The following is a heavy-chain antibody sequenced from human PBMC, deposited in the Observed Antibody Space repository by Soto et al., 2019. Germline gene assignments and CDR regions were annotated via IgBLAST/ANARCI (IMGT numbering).Heavy chain of an antibody. V-gene: IGHV1-3*01. Sequence: ASVKVSCKASGYTFTSYAINWVRQATGQGLEWMGWMNASNGNTKYAQKFQGRVTITRDTSASTAYMELSSLRSEDTAVYYCAREGAAAGRALDYWGQGTLVTVSS. J-gene: IGHJ4*02. CDR3: AREGAAAGRALDY. D-gene: IGHD6-13*01. CDR2: MNASNGNT. CDR1: GYTFTSYA.